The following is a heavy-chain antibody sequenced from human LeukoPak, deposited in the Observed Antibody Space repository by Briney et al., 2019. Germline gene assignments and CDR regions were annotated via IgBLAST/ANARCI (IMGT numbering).Heavy chain of an antibody. D-gene: IGHD6-19*01. Sequence: GGSLRLSCAASGFTFSSFWMSWVRQAPGKGLEWVATTKQDGSEKYYVDFVRGRFTISRDNARNSLYLQMSSLRAEDTAVYYCARDTRSRWYGLIDYWGQGTLVTVSS. J-gene: IGHJ4*02. V-gene: IGHV3-7*01. CDR3: ARDTRSRWYGLIDY. CDR2: TKQDGSEK. CDR1: GFTFSSFW.